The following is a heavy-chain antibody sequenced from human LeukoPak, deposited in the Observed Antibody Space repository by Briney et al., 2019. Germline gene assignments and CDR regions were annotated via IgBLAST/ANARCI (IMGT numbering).Heavy chain of an antibody. Sequence: GGSLRLSCAASGFTFSSYAMSWVRQAPGKGLEWVSAISGSGGSTYYADSVKGRFTISRDDSKNTLYLQMNSLRAEDTAVYYCAKGREWELLSGAFDIWGQGTMVTVSS. CDR1: GFTFSSYA. CDR3: AKGREWELLSGAFDI. D-gene: IGHD1-26*01. V-gene: IGHV3-23*01. J-gene: IGHJ3*02. CDR2: ISGSGGST.